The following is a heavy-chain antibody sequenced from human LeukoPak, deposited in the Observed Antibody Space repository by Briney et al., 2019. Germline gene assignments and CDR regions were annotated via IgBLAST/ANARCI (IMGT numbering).Heavy chain of an antibody. CDR3: ARASSSWYGYYYYYYMDV. CDR1: GFTFSSYS. D-gene: IGHD6-13*01. Sequence: GGSLRLSCAASGFTFSSYSMNWVRQAPGKGLEWVSSISSSSSYIYYADSVKGRFTISRDNAKNSLYLQMNSLRAEDTAVYYCARASSSWYGYYYYYYMDVWGKGTTVTISS. V-gene: IGHV3-21*01. J-gene: IGHJ6*03. CDR2: ISSSSSYI.